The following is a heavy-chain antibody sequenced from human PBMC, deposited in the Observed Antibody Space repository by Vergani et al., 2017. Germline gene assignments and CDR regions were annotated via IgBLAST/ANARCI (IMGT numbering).Heavy chain of an antibody. V-gene: IGHV1-69*01. CDR3: AGVLFTMVRGVIIYDAFDI. CDR2: IIPIFGTA. Sequence: QLQLVQSGAEVKKPGSSVKVSCKASEGTFSSYASSWVRRAPGQGLEWMGGIIPIFGTANYAQKFQGRVTMTADESTSTAYMGLSSLRSEDTALYYCAGVLFTMVRGVIIYDAFDIWGQGTMVTVSS. CDR1: EGTFSSYA. D-gene: IGHD3-10*01. J-gene: IGHJ3*02.